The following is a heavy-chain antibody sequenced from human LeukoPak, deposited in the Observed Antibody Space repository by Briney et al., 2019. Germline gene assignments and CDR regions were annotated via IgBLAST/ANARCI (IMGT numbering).Heavy chain of an antibody. J-gene: IGHJ4*02. V-gene: IGHV1-69*04. D-gene: IGHD1-26*01. CDR3: EALGGGRYDY. CDR2: IIPILGIA. Sequence: ASVTVSCKSSVGTFISYAISWVRQAPGQGLEWMGRIIPILGIANYAQKFQGRVTITAEKSTSTAYMELSSLRSEDTAVYYCEALGGGRYDYWGQGTLVTVSS. CDR1: VGTFISYA.